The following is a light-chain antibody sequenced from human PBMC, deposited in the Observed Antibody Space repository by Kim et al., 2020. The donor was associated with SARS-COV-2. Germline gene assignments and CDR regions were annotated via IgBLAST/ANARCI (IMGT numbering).Light chain of an antibody. Sequence: ELTQPPSASGTPGQRVTISCSGGNSNSGANTVNWYQQFPGTAPKLLIYANDRRPSGVPDRFSVSQSGTSASLAISGLQSEDEADYYCATWDDSPNAWVFGGGTQLTVL. V-gene: IGLV1-44*01. CDR3: ATWDDSPNAWV. CDR2: AND. CDR1: NSNSGANT. J-gene: IGLJ3*02.